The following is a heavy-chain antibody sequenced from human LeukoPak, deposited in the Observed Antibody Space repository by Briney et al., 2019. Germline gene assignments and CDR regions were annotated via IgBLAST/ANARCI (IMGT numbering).Heavy chain of an antibody. J-gene: IGHJ6*03. CDR2: IYTSGST. V-gene: IGHV4-4*07. Sequence: SETLSLTCTVSGGSISSYYWSWIRQPAGKGLEWIGRIYTSGSTNYNPSLKSRVTVSVDTSKNQFSLKLSSVTAADTAVYYCAGEHYYDSSGYYYLSKDYYYYYMDVWGKGTTVTVSS. CDR1: GGSISSYY. D-gene: IGHD3-22*01. CDR3: AGEHYYDSSGYYYLSKDYYYYYMDV.